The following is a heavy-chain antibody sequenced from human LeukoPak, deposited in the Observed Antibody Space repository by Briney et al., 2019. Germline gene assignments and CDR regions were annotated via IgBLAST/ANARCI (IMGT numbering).Heavy chain of an antibody. V-gene: IGHV4-34*01. Sequence: SETLSLTCAVYGGSFSGYYWSWIRQPPGKGLEWIGEINHSGSTNYNPSLKSRVTISVDTSKNQFSLKLSSVTAADTAVYYCARGGYYGPKALGYWGQGTLVTGSS. CDR1: GGSFSGYY. CDR2: INHSGST. J-gene: IGHJ4*02. CDR3: ARGGYYGPKALGY. D-gene: IGHD3-10*01.